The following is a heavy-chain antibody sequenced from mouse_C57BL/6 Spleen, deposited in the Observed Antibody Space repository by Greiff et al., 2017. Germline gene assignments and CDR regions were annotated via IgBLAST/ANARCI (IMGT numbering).Heavy chain of an antibody. V-gene: IGHV1-69*01. CDR3: ARSGGNYPYFDY. CDR1: GYTFTSYW. D-gene: IGHD2-1*01. CDR2: IDPSDSYT. J-gene: IGHJ2*01. Sequence: VQLQQPGAELVMPGASVKLSCKASGYTFTSYWMHWVKQRPGQGLEWIGEIDPSDSYTNYNQKCKGKSTLTVDKSSSTAYMQLSSLTSEDSAVYYCARSGGNYPYFDYWGQGTTLTVSS.